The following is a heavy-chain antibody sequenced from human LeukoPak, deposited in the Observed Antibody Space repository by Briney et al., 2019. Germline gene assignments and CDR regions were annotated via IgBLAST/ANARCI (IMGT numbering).Heavy chain of an antibody. CDR1: GFTFSSYG. V-gene: IGHV3-30*18. CDR2: ISYDGSNK. D-gene: IGHD3-10*01. Sequence: PGRSLRLSCAASGFTFSSYGMRWVRQAPGKGLEWVAVISYDGSNKYYADSVKGRFTISRDNSKNTLYLQMNSLRAEDTAVYYCAKDRYGSGSYYLDYWGQGTLVTVSS. J-gene: IGHJ4*02. CDR3: AKDRYGSGSYYLDY.